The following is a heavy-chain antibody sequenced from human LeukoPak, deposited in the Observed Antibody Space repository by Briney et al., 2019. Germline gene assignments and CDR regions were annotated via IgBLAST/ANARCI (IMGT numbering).Heavy chain of an antibody. CDR3: ARGPYRSGIYY. Sequence: PSQTLSLTCTVSGGSISSGDYYWSWIRQPPGKGLEWIGYIYYSGTTYYNPSLKSRVTISVDTSKNQFSLTLTSVTAADTAVYFCARGPYRSGIYYWGQGTLVTVSS. V-gene: IGHV4-30-4*01. J-gene: IGHJ4*02. CDR2: IYYSGTT. D-gene: IGHD3-10*01. CDR1: GGSISSGDYY.